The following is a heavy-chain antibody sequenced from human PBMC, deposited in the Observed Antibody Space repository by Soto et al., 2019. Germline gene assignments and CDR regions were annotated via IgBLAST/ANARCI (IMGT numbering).Heavy chain of an antibody. CDR1: GFTFSSYA. V-gene: IGHV3-23*01. D-gene: IGHD3-16*01. CDR2: ISGSGGST. J-gene: IGHJ6*02. CDR3: AKDWGESYGMDV. Sequence: GGSLRLSCAASGFTFSSYAMSWVRQAPGKGPEWVSAISGSGGSTYYADSVKGRFTISRDNSKNTLYLQMNSLRAEDTAVYYCAKDWGESYGMDVWGQGTTVTVSS.